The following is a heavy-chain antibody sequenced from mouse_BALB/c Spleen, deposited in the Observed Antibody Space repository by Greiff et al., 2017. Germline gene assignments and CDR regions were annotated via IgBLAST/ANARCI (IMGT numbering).Heavy chain of an antibody. Sequence: QVQLQQSGAELVRPGASVTLSCKASGYTFTDYEMHWVKQTPVQGLEWIGAIDPETGGTAYNQKFKGKATLTADKSSSTAYMELRSLTSEDSAVYYCTRGPAWFAYWGQGTLVTVSA. J-gene: IGHJ3*01. CDR2: IDPETGGT. V-gene: IGHV1-15*01. CDR1: GYTFTDYE. CDR3: TRGPAWFAY.